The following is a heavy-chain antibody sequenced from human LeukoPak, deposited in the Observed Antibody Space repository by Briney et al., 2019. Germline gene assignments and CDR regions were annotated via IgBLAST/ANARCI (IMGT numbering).Heavy chain of an antibody. CDR3: ARDDTHYGSSGSFYDAFDI. CDR1: GFTFSSYG. D-gene: IGHD3-22*01. CDR2: IRRDGSET. J-gene: IGHJ3*02. Sequence: GGSLRLSCAASGFTFSSYGMSWVRRAPGKGLEWVANIRRDGSETHYVDSVMGRFTISRDNAKNSLYLQMSSLRAEDTAVYYCARDDTHYGSSGSFYDAFDIWGQGTMVTVSS. V-gene: IGHV3-7*01.